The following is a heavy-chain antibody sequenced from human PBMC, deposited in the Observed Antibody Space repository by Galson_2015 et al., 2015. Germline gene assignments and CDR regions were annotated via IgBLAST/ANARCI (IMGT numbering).Heavy chain of an antibody. Sequence: SLRLSCAASGFTFSSFAIHWVHQAPGKGLEWVAIISYDGTNKYYADSVKGRFTISRDNSKNTLYLQMNSLRVEDTAVYYCARDGRPYSTSWYPVDFWSQGTLVTVSS. D-gene: IGHD6-13*01. CDR2: ISYDGTNK. CDR3: ARDGRPYSTSWYPVDF. CDR1: GFTFSSFA. V-gene: IGHV3-30*04. J-gene: IGHJ4*02.